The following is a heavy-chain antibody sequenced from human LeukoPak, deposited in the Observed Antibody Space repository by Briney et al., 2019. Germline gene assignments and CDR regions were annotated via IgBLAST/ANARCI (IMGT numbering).Heavy chain of an antibody. Sequence: PSETLSLTCTVSGGSISSYYWSWIRQPPGKGLEWIGYIYYSGSTNYNPSLKSRVTISVDTSKNQFSLKLSSVTAADTAVYYCARAKQLGYYYYYYMDVWGKGTTVTVSS. CDR3: ARAKQLGYYYYYYMDV. D-gene: IGHD6-13*01. J-gene: IGHJ6*03. CDR2: IYYSGST. V-gene: IGHV4-59*01. CDR1: GGSISSYY.